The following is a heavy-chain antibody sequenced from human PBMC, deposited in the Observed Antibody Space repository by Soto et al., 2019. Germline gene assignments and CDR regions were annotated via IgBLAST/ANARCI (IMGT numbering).Heavy chain of an antibody. V-gene: IGHV4-61*08. CDR3: ARRYSSCFDY. D-gene: IGHD2-2*02. Sequence: PSETLSLTCTVSGGSISSGGYSWSWIRQPPGKGLEWIGYIYYSGSTNYNPSLKSRVTISVDTSKNQFSLKLSSVTAADTAVYYCARRYSSCFDYWGQGTLVTVSS. CDR1: GGSISSGGYS. CDR2: IYYSGST. J-gene: IGHJ4*02.